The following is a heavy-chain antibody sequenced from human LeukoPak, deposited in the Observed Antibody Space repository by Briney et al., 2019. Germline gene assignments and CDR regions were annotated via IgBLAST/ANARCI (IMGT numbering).Heavy chain of an antibody. CDR1: GFPFSSYG. D-gene: IGHD4-11*01. CDR2: IKQDGSEK. J-gene: IGHJ6*03. CDR3: TRVEETATTAAIIRKYSYYYYYMDV. V-gene: IGHV3-7*01. Sequence: PGRSLRLSCAASGFPFSSYGMHWVRQAPGKGLEWVANIKQDGSEKHYVDSVKGRFTISRDNAKNSLYLQMSSLRAEDTAVYYCTRVEETATTAAIIRKYSYYYYYMDVWGKGNTVTVSS.